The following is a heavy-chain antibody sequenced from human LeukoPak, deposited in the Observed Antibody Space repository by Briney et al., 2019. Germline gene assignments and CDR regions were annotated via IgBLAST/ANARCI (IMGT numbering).Heavy chain of an antibody. CDR3: ARVRYGGAAYFDY. D-gene: IGHD1-26*01. CDR1: GFGLSNYG. CDR2: VRHHGGSE. Sequence: AGGSLRLSCAASGFGLSNYGMHWVRQAPGKGLEWVAFVRHHGGSEYYADSVKGRFTISRDTSKNTLFLQMKSLRVEDTAVYSCARVRYGGAAYFDYWGQGTQVTVSS. J-gene: IGHJ4*02. V-gene: IGHV3-30*02.